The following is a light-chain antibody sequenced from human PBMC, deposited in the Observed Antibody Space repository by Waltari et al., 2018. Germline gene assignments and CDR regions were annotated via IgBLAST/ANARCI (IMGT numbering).Light chain of an antibody. CDR1: SSNIGAGYG. Sequence: QSVLTQPPSVSGAPGQRVTISCTGSSSNIGAGYGVHWYQQLPGTAPKLLIYGNSNRPSGVPDQFSGSKSGTSASLAITGLQAEDEADYYCQSYDSSLSGGVFGGGTKLTVL. CDR3: QSYDSSLSGGV. V-gene: IGLV1-40*01. J-gene: IGLJ2*01. CDR2: GNS.